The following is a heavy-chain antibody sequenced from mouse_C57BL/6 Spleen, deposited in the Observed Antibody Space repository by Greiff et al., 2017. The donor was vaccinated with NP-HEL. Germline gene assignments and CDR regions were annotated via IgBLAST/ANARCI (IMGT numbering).Heavy chain of an antibody. CDR1: GFSLTSYG. CDR3: ARIYSNFYFAY. D-gene: IGHD2-5*01. Sequence: QVQLKQSGPGLVQPSQSLSITCTVSGFSLTSYGVHWVRQSPGKGLEWLGVIWSGGSTDYNAAFISRLSISKDNSKSQVFFKMNRLQADDTAIYYCARIYSNFYFAYWGQGTTLTVSS. V-gene: IGHV2-2*01. CDR2: IWSGGST. J-gene: IGHJ2*01.